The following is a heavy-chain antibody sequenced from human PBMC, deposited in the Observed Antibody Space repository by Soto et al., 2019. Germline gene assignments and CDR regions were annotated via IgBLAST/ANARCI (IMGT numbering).Heavy chain of an antibody. CDR1: GGSISSSSYY. Sequence: PSETLSLTCTVSGGSISSSSYYWGWIRQPPGKGLEWIGSIYYSGSTYYNPSLKSRFTISRDNAKNSLYLQMNSLRPEDTALYYCANTLYQLLGDDVFDIWGQGTMVTVSS. J-gene: IGHJ3*02. CDR3: ANTLYQLLGDDVFDI. CDR2: IYYSGST. V-gene: IGHV4-39*02. D-gene: IGHD2-2*01.